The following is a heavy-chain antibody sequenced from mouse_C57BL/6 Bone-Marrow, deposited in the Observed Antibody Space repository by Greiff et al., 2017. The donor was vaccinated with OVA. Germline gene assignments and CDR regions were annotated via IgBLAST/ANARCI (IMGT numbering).Heavy chain of an antibody. J-gene: IGHJ2*01. CDR1: GFSFNTYA. Sequence: VQLKESGGGLVQPKGSLKLSCAASGFSFNTYAMNWVRQAPGKGLEWVARIRSKSNNYATYYADSVKDRFTISRDDSESMLYLQMNNLKTEDTAMYYCVGGPYYFDYWGQGTTLTVSS. V-gene: IGHV10-1*01. CDR3: VGGPYYFDY. CDR2: IRSKSNNYAT.